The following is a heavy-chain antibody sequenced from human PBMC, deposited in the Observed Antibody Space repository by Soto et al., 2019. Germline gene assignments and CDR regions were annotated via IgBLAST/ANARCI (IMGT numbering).Heavy chain of an antibody. CDR2: IIPIFGTA. Sequence: QVQLVQSGAEVKKPGSSVKVSCKASGGTFSSYAISWVRQAPGQGLEWMGGIIPIFGTANYAQKFQGRVTISADESTGTSYMELSSLRSEDTAVYYCPSSVAKYFYYGMDVWGQGTTVTVSS. J-gene: IGHJ6*02. D-gene: IGHD5-12*01. CDR3: PSSVAKYFYYGMDV. V-gene: IGHV1-69*12. CDR1: GGTFSSYA.